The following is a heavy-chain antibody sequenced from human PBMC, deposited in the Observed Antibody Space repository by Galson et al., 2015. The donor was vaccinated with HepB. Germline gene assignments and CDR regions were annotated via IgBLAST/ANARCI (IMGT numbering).Heavy chain of an antibody. J-gene: IGHJ4*02. D-gene: IGHD2-2*01. CDR2: ISESGDST. CDR1: GFTFSSYA. Sequence: SLRLSCAASGFTFSSYAMSWVRQAPGKGLEWVSAISESGDSTYYADPVKGRFTISRDNSKNTLYLQMNSLRAEDTAVYYCAKEGVVVVPTATCPHFDSWGQGTLVTVSS. CDR3: AKEGVVVVPTATCPHFDS. V-gene: IGHV3-23*01.